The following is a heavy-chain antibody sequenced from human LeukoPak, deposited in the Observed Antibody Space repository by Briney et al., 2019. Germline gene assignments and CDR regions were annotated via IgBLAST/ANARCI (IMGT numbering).Heavy chain of an antibody. V-gene: IGHV3-11*01. D-gene: IGHD2-2*01. CDR2: ISSSGSTI. J-gene: IGHJ4*02. CDR3: AKGRIRGKGEVVPAASKP. Sequence: PGGSLRLSCAASGFTFSDYYMTWIRQAPGKGLEWVSYISSSGSTIYYADSVKGRFTISRDNAKNSLYLQMNSLRAEDTAVYYCAKGRIRGKGEVVPAASKPWGQGTLVTVSS. CDR1: GFTFSDYY.